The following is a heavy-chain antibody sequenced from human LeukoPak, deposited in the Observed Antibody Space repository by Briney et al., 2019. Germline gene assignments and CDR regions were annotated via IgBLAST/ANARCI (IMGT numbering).Heavy chain of an antibody. Sequence: SETLSLTCTVSGGSISSSTYYWGWIRQPPGKGLEWIGSIYYSGSTNYNPSLESRVTISVDTSKNQFSLKVSSVSAADTAIYYCARNYGSGDYIDVWGKGTTVTISS. CDR1: GGSISSSTYY. V-gene: IGHV4-39*07. CDR3: ARNYGSGDYIDV. D-gene: IGHD3-10*01. CDR2: IYYSGST. J-gene: IGHJ6*03.